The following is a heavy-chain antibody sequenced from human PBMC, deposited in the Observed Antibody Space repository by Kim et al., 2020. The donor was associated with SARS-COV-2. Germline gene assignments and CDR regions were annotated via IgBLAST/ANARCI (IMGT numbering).Heavy chain of an antibody. CDR2: IKQDGSEK. Sequence: GGSLRLSCAASGFTFSGYWMSWVRQAPGKGLEWVANIKQDGSEKYYVDSVKGRFTISRDNAKNSLYLQMNSLRAEDTAVYYCARDTYYYDSSGYYHFFYYYYGMDVWGQGTTVTVSS. CDR3: ARDTYYYDSSGYYHFFYYYYGMDV. CDR1: GFTFSGYW. D-gene: IGHD3-22*01. J-gene: IGHJ6*02. V-gene: IGHV3-7*01.